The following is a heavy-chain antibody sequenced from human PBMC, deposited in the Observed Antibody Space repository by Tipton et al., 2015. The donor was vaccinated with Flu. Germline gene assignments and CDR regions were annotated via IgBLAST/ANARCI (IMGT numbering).Heavy chain of an antibody. CDR3: ARQAFFYSNAMDV. CDR1: GFTFRNYW. Sequence: SLRLSCAASGFTFRNYWMTWVRQAPGKGLEWVANIEQVGSEKYYVDSVKGRFTISRDNAKNALYLQMDSLRVEDTAVYYCARQAFFYSNAMDVWGQGTTVTVSS. J-gene: IGHJ6*01. D-gene: IGHD2-15*01. CDR2: IEQVGSEK. V-gene: IGHV3-7*01.